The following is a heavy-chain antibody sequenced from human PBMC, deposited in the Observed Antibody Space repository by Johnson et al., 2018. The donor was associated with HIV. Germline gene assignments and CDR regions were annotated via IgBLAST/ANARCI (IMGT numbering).Heavy chain of an antibody. CDR2: ISYDGSNK. CDR1: GFTFSSYA. D-gene: IGHD6-6*01. J-gene: IGHJ3*02. CDR3: ARGVQLVAFDI. V-gene: IGHV3-30*04. Sequence: QVLLVESGGGVVQPGRSLRLSCAASGFTFSSYAMHWVRQAPGKGLEWVAVISYDGSNKYYADSVKGRFTISRDNSKNTLYLQMNSLRAEDTAVYYCARGVQLVAFDIWGQGTMVTVSS.